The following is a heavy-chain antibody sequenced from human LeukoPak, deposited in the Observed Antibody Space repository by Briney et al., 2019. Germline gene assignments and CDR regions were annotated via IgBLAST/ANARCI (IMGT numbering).Heavy chain of an antibody. CDR3: ARLYSGSYGRSYYYMDV. CDR2: INHSGST. Sequence: PSETLSLTCAVYSGSFSGYYWSWIRQPPGKGLEWIGEINHSGSTNYNPSLKSRVTISVDTSKNQFSLKLSSVTAADTAVYYCARLYSGSYGRSYYYMDVWGKGTTVTVSS. J-gene: IGHJ6*03. D-gene: IGHD1-26*01. CDR1: SGSFSGYY. V-gene: IGHV4-34*01.